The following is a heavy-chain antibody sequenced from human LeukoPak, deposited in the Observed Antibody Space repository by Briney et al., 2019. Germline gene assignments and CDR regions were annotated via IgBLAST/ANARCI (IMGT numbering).Heavy chain of an antibody. CDR2: IRSEAYGGTT. V-gene: IGHV3-49*04. D-gene: IGHD3-3*01. CDR3: TRRYDFWSGYDDFDY. CDR1: GFTFGDYA. J-gene: IGHJ4*02. Sequence: GGSLRLSCTASGFTFGDYAMSWVRQAPGKGLEWVGFIRSEAYGGTTEYAASVKGGFTISRDDSKSIAYLQMNSLKTEDTAVYYCTRRYDFWSGYDDFDYWGQGTLVTVSS.